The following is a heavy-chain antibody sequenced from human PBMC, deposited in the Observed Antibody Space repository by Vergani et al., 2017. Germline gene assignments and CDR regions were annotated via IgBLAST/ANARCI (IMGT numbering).Heavy chain of an antibody. J-gene: IGHJ6*03. D-gene: IGHD1-26*01. V-gene: IGHV3-74*01. CDR3: ARDGWELLDYFYYMDV. CDR1: GFTFSNYW. CDR2: INSDGDST. Sequence: VQLVESGGGLVQPGGSLRPSCTASGFTFSNYWMQWVRQAPGKGLMWVSRINSDGDSTSYADSVKGRFTISRDNAKNTLYLQMDSLSAEYTAVYYCARDGWELLDYFYYMDVWGKGTTVTVSS.